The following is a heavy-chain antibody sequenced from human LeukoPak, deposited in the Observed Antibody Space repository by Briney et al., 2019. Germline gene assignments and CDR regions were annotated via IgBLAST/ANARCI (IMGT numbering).Heavy chain of an antibody. CDR3: ARVTSGWYFDY. V-gene: IGHV1-69*05. CDR2: IIPIFGTA. D-gene: IGHD6-19*01. Sequence: SVKVSCKTSGGTFSSYAISWVRQAPGQGLEWMGRIIPIFGTANYAQKFQGRVTITTDESTSTAYMELSSLRSEDTAVYYCARVTSGWYFDYWGQGTLVTVSS. CDR1: GGTFSSYA. J-gene: IGHJ4*02.